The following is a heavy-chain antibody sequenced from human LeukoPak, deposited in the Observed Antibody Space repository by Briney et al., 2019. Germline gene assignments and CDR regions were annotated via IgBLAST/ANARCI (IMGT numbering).Heavy chain of an antibody. D-gene: IGHD1-26*01. J-gene: IGHJ3*01. Sequence: GGSLRLSCAASGFTFSTYNMNWVRQAPGKGLEWVSYISTDSDSIYYADSVKGRFTISRDNAKNSPYQQMNSLRHEDTAVYYCAIDAWDLPLDPFDLWGQGTMVTVSS. CDR1: GFTFSTYN. CDR2: ISTDSDSI. CDR3: AIDAWDLPLDPFDL. V-gene: IGHV3-48*02.